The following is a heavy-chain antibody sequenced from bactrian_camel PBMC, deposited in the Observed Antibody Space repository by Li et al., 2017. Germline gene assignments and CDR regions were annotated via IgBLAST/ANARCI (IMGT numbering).Heavy chain of an antibody. D-gene: IGHD8*01. Sequence: HVQLVESGGGPVQAGGSLRLSCLASGYIHPDFCMGWLRQAPGKEREGVATIDSAGGTTYADSVKGRFTISRDVAKNTMYLQMNSLKPEDTAMYYCAASRGPTGYNWPLRADGYVYWGQGTQVTVS. CDR3: AASRGPTGYNWPLRADGYVY. V-gene: IGHV3S53*01. CDR1: GYIHPDFC. CDR2: IDSAGGT. J-gene: IGHJ4*01.